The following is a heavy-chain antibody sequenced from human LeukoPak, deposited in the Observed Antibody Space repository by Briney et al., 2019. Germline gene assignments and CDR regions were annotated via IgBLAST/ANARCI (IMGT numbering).Heavy chain of an antibody. J-gene: IGHJ5*02. CDR3: ANIVATISS. Sequence: GGSLRLSCAASGFAFSSYAMTWVRQAPGKGLEWVSAISDDGDAKYADSVKGRFTVSRDNSENTLYLQMNSLRAEDTAVYYCANIVATISSWGQGTLVTVSS. D-gene: IGHD5-12*01. CDR2: ISDDGDA. CDR1: GFAFSSYA. V-gene: IGHV3-23*01.